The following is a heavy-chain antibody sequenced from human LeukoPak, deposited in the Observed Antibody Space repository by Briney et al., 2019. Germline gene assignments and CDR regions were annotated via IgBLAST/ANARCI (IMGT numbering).Heavy chain of an antibody. CDR2: IFYSGSP. CDR1: GGSISSYY. CDR3: ARQSYDSSASPTFFDF. J-gene: IGHJ4*02. V-gene: IGHV4-59*08. D-gene: IGHD3-22*01. Sequence: PSETLSLTCTVSGGSISSYYWSWIRQPPGKGLEWIGNIFYSGSPNYNPSLKSRVTTSFDTSKNQFSLKLSFVTAADTAVYYCARQSYDSSASPTFFDFWGQGTLVTVSS.